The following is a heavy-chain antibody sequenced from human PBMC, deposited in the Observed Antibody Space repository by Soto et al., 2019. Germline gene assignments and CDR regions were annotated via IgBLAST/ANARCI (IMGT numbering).Heavy chain of an antibody. D-gene: IGHD5-18*01. J-gene: IGHJ4*02. CDR1: GGSISSGTYS. Sequence: SETLSLTSAVSGGSISSGTYSWSWIRQPPGKGLEWIGYIYHSGCTYYNPSLKIRVTIPVDTSKNRFSLKLLSVTAADTAVYYCARVGGNSDGLIGLFDYWGQGSLVTVSS. V-gene: IGHV4-30-2*01. CDR3: ARVGGNSDGLIGLFDY. CDR2: IYHSGCT.